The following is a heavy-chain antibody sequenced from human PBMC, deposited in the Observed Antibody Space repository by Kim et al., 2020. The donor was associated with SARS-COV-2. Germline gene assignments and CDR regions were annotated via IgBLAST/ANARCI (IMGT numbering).Heavy chain of an antibody. Sequence: SETLSLTCAVYGGSFSGYYWSWIRQPPGKGLEWIGEINHSGSTNYNPSLKSRVTISVDTSKNQFSLKLSSVTAADTAVYYCARVVVVVAPFDYWGQGTLVTVSS. D-gene: IGHD2-2*01. J-gene: IGHJ4*02. CDR1: GGSFSGYY. V-gene: IGHV4-34*01. CDR2: INHSGST. CDR3: ARVVVVVAPFDY.